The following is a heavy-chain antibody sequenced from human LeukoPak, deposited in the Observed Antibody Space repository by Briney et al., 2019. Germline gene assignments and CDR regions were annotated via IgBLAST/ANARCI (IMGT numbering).Heavy chain of an antibody. D-gene: IGHD7-27*01. CDR2: ISGGGGST. Sequence: PGGSLRLSCAASGFTFSSYAMSWVRQAPGKGLEWVSAISGGGGSTYYADSVKGRFTISRDNAKNSLYLQMNSLRAEDTAVYYCARDLGTPLPYWGQGTLVTVSS. V-gene: IGHV3-23*01. CDR3: ARDLGTPLPY. CDR1: GFTFSSYA. J-gene: IGHJ4*02.